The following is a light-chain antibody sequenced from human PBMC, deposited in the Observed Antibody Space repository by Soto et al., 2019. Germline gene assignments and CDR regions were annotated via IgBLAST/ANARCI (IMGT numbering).Light chain of an antibody. CDR2: GNN. J-gene: IGLJ1*01. CDR1: GSTIGTDYG. CDR3: QSYDTGLSAFYV. Sequence: QSVLTQPPSVSGAPGQRITISCTGAGSTIGTDYGVHWYQQLPGAVPKLLIYGNNNRPSGVPDRFSASKSGTSAYLAITGLQAEDEADYYCQSYDTGLSAFYVFGTGTKLTVL. V-gene: IGLV1-40*01.